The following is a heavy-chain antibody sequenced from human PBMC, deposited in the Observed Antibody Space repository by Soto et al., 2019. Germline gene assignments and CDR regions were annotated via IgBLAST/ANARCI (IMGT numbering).Heavy chain of an antibody. Sequence: SQTLSLTCAISGDSVSSNSAAWNWIRQSPSRGLEWLGRTYYRSKWYNDYAVSVKSRITINPDTSKNRFSLQLNSVTPEDTAVYYCAREAETLNYYYYGMDVWGQGTTVTVSS. CDR3: AREAETLNYYYYGMDV. J-gene: IGHJ6*02. D-gene: IGHD3-16*01. V-gene: IGHV6-1*01. CDR1: GDSVSSNSAA. CDR2: TYYRSKWYN.